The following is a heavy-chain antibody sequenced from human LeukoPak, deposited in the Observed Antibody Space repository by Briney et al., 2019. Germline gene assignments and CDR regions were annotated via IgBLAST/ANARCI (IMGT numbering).Heavy chain of an antibody. D-gene: IGHD4-17*01. V-gene: IGHV3-23*01. CDR3: ARVEGDYAAGS. J-gene: IGHJ5*02. CDR1: GFTFSSYS. CDR2: ISGSGGST. Sequence: GGSLRLSCAASGFTFSSYSMNWVRQAPGKGLEWVSAISGSGGSTYYADSVKGRFTISRDNSKNTLYLQMNSLTAEDTAVYYCARVEGDYAAGSWGQGILVTVSS.